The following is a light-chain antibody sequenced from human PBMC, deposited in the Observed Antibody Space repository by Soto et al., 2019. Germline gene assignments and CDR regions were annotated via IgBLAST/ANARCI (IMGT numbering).Light chain of an antibody. V-gene: IGKV1-9*01. CDR1: QGISSF. Sequence: IQLTQSPSSLSASVGDRVTITCRASQGISSFLAWYQQKPGKAPKLLIYAASTLQSGVPSRFSGSGSGTDFTLTISSLQPEDFATYYCQQLNSDPLTFVGGTKVEIK. CDR3: QQLNSDPLT. J-gene: IGKJ4*01. CDR2: AAS.